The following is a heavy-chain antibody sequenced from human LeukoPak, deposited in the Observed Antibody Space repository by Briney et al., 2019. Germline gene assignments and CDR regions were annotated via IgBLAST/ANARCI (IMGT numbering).Heavy chain of an antibody. D-gene: IGHD2-21*01. CDR3: ASSTIVVVNAFDI. Sequence: PSETLSLTCTVSGGSISSSSYYWGWIRQPPGKGLEWIGSIYYSGSTYYNPSLKSRVTISVDTSKNQFSLKLSSVTAADTAVYYCASSTIVVVNAFDIWGQGTMVTVSS. CDR1: GGSISSSSYY. J-gene: IGHJ3*02. CDR2: IYYSGST. V-gene: IGHV4-39*01.